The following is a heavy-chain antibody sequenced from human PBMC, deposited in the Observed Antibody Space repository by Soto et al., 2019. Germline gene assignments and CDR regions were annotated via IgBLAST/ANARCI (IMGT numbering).Heavy chain of an antibody. CDR2: ISDSGGSI. V-gene: IGHV3-23*01. Sequence: GGSLRLSCAASGFTFSSYAMSWVRQAPGKGLEWVSAISDSGGSIYYADSVKGRFTISRDNSMNTLYLQMRTLRAEDTAVYYCAKVSSSWYAGFFDLWGQGTLVTV. CDR3: AKVSSSWYAGFFDL. CDR1: GFTFSSYA. D-gene: IGHD6-13*01. J-gene: IGHJ4*02.